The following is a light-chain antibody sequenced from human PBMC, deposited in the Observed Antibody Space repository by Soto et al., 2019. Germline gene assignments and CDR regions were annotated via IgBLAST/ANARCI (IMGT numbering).Light chain of an antibody. CDR1: NSNIGNNY. Sequence: QSVLTQPPSVSAAPGQKVTISCSGSNSNIGNNYVYWYQQFPGAAPKLLMYENAKRASGIPDRFSGSKSGTAATLAITGIQTGDEADYYCGAWDSGRSGFVFGTGTNVTVL. CDR3: GAWDSGRSGFV. V-gene: IGLV1-51*02. J-gene: IGLJ1*01. CDR2: ENA.